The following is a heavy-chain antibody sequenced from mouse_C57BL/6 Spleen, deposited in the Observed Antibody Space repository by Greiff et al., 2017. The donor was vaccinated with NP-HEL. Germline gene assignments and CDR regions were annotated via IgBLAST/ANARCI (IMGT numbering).Heavy chain of an antibody. CDR1: GYAFSSSW. J-gene: IGHJ4*01. CDR2: IYPGDGDT. V-gene: IGHV1-82*01. CDR3: ARRGSYYSNYAYAMDY. Sequence: VQLVESGPELVKPGASVKISCKASGYAFSSSWMNWVKQRPGKGLEWIGRIYPGDGDTNYNGKFKGKATLTADKSSSTAYMQLSSLTSEDSAVYFCARRGSYYSNYAYAMDYWGQGTSVTVSS. D-gene: IGHD2-5*01.